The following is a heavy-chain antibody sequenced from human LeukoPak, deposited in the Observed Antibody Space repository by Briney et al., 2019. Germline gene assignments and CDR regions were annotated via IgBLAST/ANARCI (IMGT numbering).Heavy chain of an antibody. D-gene: IGHD3-10*01. CDR2: IIPIFGTA. J-gene: IGHJ5*02. V-gene: IGHV1-69*13. Sequence: SVKVSCKASGGTFSSYAISWVRQAPGQGLEWMGGIIPIFGTANYAQKFQGRVTITADESTSTAYMELSSLRSEDTAVYYCARIDGSGSYYNGNNWFDPWGQGTLVTDSS. CDR3: ARIDGSGSYYNGNNWFDP. CDR1: GGTFSSYA.